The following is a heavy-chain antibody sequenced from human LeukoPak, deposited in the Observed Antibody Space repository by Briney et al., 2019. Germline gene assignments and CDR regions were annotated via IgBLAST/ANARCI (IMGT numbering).Heavy chain of an antibody. CDR1: GFTFTNTW. D-gene: IGHD4-23*01. Sequence: GGSLRLSCAPSGFTFTNTWMTWVRQTPRGGLGRGAFVRLTTDGGTGEYAAHVRGRFTITRGVSINPLFLQMNSLKIEDTAVYYCVTPLRWELSNDHWGQGPLFTVSS. V-gene: IGHV3-15*01. J-gene: IGHJ4*02. CDR2: VRLTTDGGTG. CDR3: VTPLRWELSNDH.